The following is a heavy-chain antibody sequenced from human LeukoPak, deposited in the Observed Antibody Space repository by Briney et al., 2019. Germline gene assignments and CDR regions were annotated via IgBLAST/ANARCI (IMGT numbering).Heavy chain of an antibody. V-gene: IGHV3-30-3*01. D-gene: IGHD6-19*01. CDR2: MSYDGSKK. Sequence: GGSLRLSCAASGFTFSRYSMHWVRQAPGKGLEWVAVMSYDGSKKYYADSVMGRFIISRDNSKNTLYLQMNSLRDEDTAVYYCASPGSSGWSSFDYWGQGTLVTVSS. CDR1: GFTFSRYS. CDR3: ASPGSSGWSSFDY. J-gene: IGHJ4*02.